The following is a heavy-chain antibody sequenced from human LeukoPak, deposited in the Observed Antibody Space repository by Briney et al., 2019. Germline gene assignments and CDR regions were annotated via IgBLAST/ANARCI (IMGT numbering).Heavy chain of an antibody. Sequence: ASVKVSCKASGYTFTSYDINWVRQATGQGLERMGWMNPNSGNTGYAQKFQGRVTMTRNTSISTAYMELSSLRSEDTAVYYCARSMVRGAPNWFDPWGKGTLVTVSS. V-gene: IGHV1-8*01. CDR2: MNPNSGNT. D-gene: IGHD3-10*01. J-gene: IGHJ5*02. CDR3: ARSMVRGAPNWFDP. CDR1: GYTFTSYD.